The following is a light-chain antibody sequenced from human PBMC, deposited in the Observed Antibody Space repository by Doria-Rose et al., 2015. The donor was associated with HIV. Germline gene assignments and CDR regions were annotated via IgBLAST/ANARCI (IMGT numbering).Light chain of an antibody. J-gene: IGKJ1*01. Sequence: TQSPGTLSLSLGERATLSCRASQSFSSTYLAWYQQTPGQAPSLLIYDGSTRATGIPDRFSASGSGTDFTLTINRLEPEDFALYYCHQYGTSWTFGQGTKVEI. CDR2: DGS. V-gene: IGKV3-20*01. CDR3: HQYGTSWT. CDR1: QSFSSTY.